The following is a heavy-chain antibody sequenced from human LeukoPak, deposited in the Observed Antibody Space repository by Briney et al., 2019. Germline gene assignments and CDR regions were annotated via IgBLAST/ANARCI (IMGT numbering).Heavy chain of an antibody. D-gene: IGHD2-2*01. CDR2: ISSSSSYI. Sequence: GGSLRLSCAASGFTFSSYSMNWVRQAPGKGLEWVSSISSSSSYIYYAVSVKGRFTISRDNAKNSLYLQMNSLRAEDTAVYYCARDLGYCSSTSCPRDFGYWGQGTLVTVSS. CDR1: GFTFSSYS. J-gene: IGHJ4*02. V-gene: IGHV3-21*01. CDR3: ARDLGYCSSTSCPRDFGY.